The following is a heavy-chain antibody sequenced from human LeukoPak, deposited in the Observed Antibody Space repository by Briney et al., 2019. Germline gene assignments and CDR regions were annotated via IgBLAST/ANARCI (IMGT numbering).Heavy chain of an antibody. J-gene: IGHJ4*02. CDR3: ARGAAVALEL. V-gene: IGHV3-30*02. Sequence: PGGSLRLSCGASGFTLTDYNMHWVRQAPGKGLEYVAFIRFDGTTEYYTDSVKGRFTMSRDKSKNTLYLQMNSLRGEDTAVYYCARGAAVALELWGQGTLVTVPS. CDR2: IRFDGTTE. CDR1: GFTLTDYN. D-gene: IGHD6-19*01.